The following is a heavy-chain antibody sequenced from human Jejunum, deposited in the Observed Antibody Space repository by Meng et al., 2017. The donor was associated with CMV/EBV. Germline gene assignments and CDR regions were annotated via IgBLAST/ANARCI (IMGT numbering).Heavy chain of an antibody. CDR1: GGSIGSGDYY. CDR2: IHDTGST. CDR3: ARGSIFVSFDS. Sequence: VQLQEAGPGLVKPSQTRSLTCLASGGSIGSGDYYWSWIRQPPGKGLEWIGYIHDTGSTYYNPSLKSRVDISLGTSRNHFSLTLSSVTAEDTAVYFCARGSIFVSFDSWGQGTLVTVSS. J-gene: IGHJ4*02. V-gene: IGHV4-30-4*08. D-gene: IGHD3-3*01.